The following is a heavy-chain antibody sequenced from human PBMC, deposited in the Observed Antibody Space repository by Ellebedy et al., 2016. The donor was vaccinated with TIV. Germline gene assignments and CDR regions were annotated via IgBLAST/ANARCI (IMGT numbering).Heavy chain of an antibody. Sequence: GGSLRLXXAASGFTFSGYRMSWVRQAPGKGLEWVANIQQDGSDKYYVDSVKGRFTISRDNARNSLYLQMNSLRAEDTAMYYCARDNYVGYDWLGGNSFDSWGQGTLVTVSS. D-gene: IGHD5-12*01. CDR2: IQQDGSDK. V-gene: IGHV3-7*03. CDR3: ARDNYVGYDWLGGNSFDS. CDR1: GFTFSGYR. J-gene: IGHJ4*02.